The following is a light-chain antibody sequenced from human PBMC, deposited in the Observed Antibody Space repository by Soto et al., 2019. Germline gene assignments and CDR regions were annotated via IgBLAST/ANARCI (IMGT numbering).Light chain of an antibody. J-gene: IGKJ3*01. CDR1: QSINSRY. CDR2: GAS. V-gene: IGKV3-20*01. Sequence: EIVLTQSPGTLSLSPGERATLSCRASQSINSRYLAWYQQKPGQAPRILIYGASSRATGIPHRFSGSGSGTDFTLTISMLEPENFAVYYGQQFGSSPGFTFGPGTKVAIK. CDR3: QQFGSSPGFT.